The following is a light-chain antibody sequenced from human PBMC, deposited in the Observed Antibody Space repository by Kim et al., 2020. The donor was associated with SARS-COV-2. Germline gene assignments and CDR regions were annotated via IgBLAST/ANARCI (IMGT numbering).Light chain of an antibody. J-gene: IGKJ2*01. V-gene: IGKV1-39*01. CDR2: AAS. CDR1: QSITNY. CDR3: QQSYRTQYT. Sequence: SASGGDRVTITCRASQSITNYLNWYQQRPGKAPKLLIYAASSLQSGVPLRFSGSGSGTDFTLTMSSLQREDFATYYCQQSYRTQYTSGQGTKLEI.